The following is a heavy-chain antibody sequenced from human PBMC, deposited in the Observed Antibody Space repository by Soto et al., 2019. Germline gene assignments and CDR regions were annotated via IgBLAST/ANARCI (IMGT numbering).Heavy chain of an antibody. CDR2: MKQDGIEK. V-gene: IGHV3-7*03. CDR1: GFTFSSYW. Sequence: EVQLVESGGGLVQPGGSLRLSCAASGFTFSSYWMSWVRQAPGKGLEWVANMKQDGIEKYYVDSVKGRFTISRDNAKNSLYLQMNSLRAEDTAVYYCPRNPPMTRGNGMDVWGQVTTVTVSS. CDR3: PRNPPMTRGNGMDV. D-gene: IGHD3-10*01. J-gene: IGHJ6*02.